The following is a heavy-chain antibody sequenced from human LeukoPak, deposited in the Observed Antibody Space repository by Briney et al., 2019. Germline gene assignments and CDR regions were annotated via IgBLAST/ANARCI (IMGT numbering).Heavy chain of an antibody. D-gene: IGHD3-10*01. CDR2: IYYSGST. Sequence: PSETLSLTCTVSGGSISSSSYYWGWIRQPPGKGLEWIGSIYYSGSTYYNPSLKSRVTISVDTSKNQFSLKLSSVTAADTAVYYCARRRGSGSYRRPFDYWGQGTLVTVSS. CDR3: ARRRGSGSYRRPFDY. CDR1: GGSISSSSYY. J-gene: IGHJ4*02. V-gene: IGHV4-39*01.